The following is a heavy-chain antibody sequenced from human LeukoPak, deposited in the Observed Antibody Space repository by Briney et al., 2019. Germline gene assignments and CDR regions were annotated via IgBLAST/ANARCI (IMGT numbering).Heavy chain of an antibody. CDR2: ISSSGSTI. CDR1: GFTFSDYY. V-gene: IGHV3-11*01. J-gene: IGHJ4*02. Sequence: GGSLRLSCAASGFTFSDYYMSWIRQAPGKGLEWVSYISSSGSTIYYADSVKGRFTISRDNAKNSLYLQMNSLRAEDTAVYYCARVSSYFVGLVGTLNFAFDYWGQGTLVTVSS. D-gene: IGHD1-1*01. CDR3: ARVSSYFVGLVGTLNFAFDY.